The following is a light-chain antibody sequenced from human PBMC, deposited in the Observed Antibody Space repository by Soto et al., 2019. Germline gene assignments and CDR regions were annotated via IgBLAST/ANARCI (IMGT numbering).Light chain of an antibody. Sequence: DIQMPQSPSTLSASVGDRVTITCRASQSISSWLAWYQQKPGKAPKLLIYDASSLESGVPSRFSGSGSGTDFTLTISSQKPGDGATYYCQEYQRYSRSFGQWTKVESK. CDR1: QSISSW. CDR2: DAS. J-gene: IGKJ1*01. V-gene: IGKV1-5*01. CDR3: QEYQRYSRS.